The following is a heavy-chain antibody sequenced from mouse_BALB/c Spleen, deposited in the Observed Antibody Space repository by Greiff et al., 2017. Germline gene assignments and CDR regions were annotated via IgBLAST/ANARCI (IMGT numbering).Heavy chain of an antibody. CDR1: GYSITSDYA. V-gene: IGHV3-2*02. CDR3: ARGLRLRDAMDY. CDR2: ISYSGST. J-gene: IGHJ4*01. Sequence: EVKLLESGPGLVKPSQSLSLTCTVTGYSITSDYAWNWIRQFPGNKLEWMGYISYSGSTSYKPSLKSRISITRDTSKNQFFLQLNSVTTEDTATYYCARGLRLRDAMDYWGQGTSVTVSS. D-gene: IGHD1-2*01.